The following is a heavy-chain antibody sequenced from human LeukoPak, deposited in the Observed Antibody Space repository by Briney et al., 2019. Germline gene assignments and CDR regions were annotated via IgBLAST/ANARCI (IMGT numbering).Heavy chain of an antibody. D-gene: IGHD5-12*01. Sequence: NPSETLSLTCTVSGGSISSYYWSWIRQPAGKGLDWIGRIYTSGSTNYNPSLKSRVTMSVDTSKNQFSLKLSSVTAADTAVYYCARDLRSGYDLSWFDPWGQGTLVTVSS. V-gene: IGHV4-4*07. CDR2: IYTSGST. J-gene: IGHJ5*02. CDR1: GGSISSYY. CDR3: ARDLRSGYDLSWFDP.